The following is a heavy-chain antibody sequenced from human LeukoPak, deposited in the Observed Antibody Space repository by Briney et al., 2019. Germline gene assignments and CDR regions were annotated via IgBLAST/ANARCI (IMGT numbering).Heavy chain of an antibody. Sequence: ASVKVSCKASGYTFTSYGISWVRQARGQGLEWMGWISAYNGNTNYAQKLQGRVTMTTDTSTSTAYMELRSLRSDDTAVYYCARGDKTYYDFWSGYDNFDYWGQGTLVTVSS. D-gene: IGHD3-3*01. CDR3: ARGDKTYYDFWSGYDNFDY. CDR1: GYTFTSYG. CDR2: ISAYNGNT. V-gene: IGHV1-18*01. J-gene: IGHJ4*02.